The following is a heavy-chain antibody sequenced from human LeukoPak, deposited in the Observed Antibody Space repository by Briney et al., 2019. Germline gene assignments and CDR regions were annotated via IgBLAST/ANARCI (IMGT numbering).Heavy chain of an antibody. Sequence: PSETLSLTCTVSGGSISSGGYYWSWIRQHPGKGLEWIGYIYYSGSTYYNPSLKSRVTISVDTSKNQFSLKLSSVTAADTAVYYCARDVRGRFDYWGQGTLVTVSS. J-gene: IGHJ4*02. CDR1: GGSISSGGYY. CDR2: IYYSGST. V-gene: IGHV4-31*03. CDR3: ARDVRGRFDY. D-gene: IGHD3-16*01.